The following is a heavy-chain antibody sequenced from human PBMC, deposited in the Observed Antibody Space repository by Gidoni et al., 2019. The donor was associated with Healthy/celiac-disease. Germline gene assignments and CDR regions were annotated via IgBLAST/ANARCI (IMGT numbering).Heavy chain of an antibody. CDR2: IFSNDEK. CDR1: GFSLSNPRLG. CDR3: ARAQIAVAGDWYFDL. J-gene: IGHJ2*01. D-gene: IGHD6-19*01. Sequence: QVTLKESGPVLVKPTETLTLTCTVSGFSLSNPRLGVRWVRQPPGKALEWLAHIFSNDEKSYSTSLKSRLTISKDTSKSQVVLTMTNMDPVDTATYYCARAQIAVAGDWYFDLGGRGTLVTVSS. V-gene: IGHV2-26*01.